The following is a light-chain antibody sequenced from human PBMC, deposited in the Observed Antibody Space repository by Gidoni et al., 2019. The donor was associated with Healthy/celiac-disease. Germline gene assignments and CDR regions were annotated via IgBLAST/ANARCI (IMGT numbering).Light chain of an antibody. CDR2: GAS. CDR1: QSVSSN. CDR3: QQYNNCPPIT. V-gene: IGKV3-15*01. Sequence: EIVMTQSPATLSVSPVERAPLSCRASQSVSSNLAWYQQKPGQAPRLLIYGASTRATGIPARFSCSGSGTEFTLTISSLQSEDFAVYYCQQYNNCPPITFGQGTRLEIK. J-gene: IGKJ5*01.